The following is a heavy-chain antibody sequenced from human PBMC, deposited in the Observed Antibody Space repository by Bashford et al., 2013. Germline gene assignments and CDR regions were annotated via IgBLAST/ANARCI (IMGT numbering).Heavy chain of an antibody. CDR1: GFTFSSYA. Sequence: GSLRLSCAASGFTFSSYAMSWVRQAPGKGLEWVSAISGSGGSTYYADSVKGRFTISRDNAKNSLYLQMNSLRAEDTAVYYCARASQDYYGPLYAFDIWGQGTMVTVSS. CDR3: ARASQDYYGPLYAFDI. J-gene: IGHJ3*02. CDR2: ISGSGGST. D-gene: IGHD3-10*01. V-gene: IGHV3-23*01.